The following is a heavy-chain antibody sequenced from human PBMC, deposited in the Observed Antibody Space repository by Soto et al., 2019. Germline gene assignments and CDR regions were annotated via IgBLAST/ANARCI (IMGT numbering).Heavy chain of an antibody. CDR2: ISGSGGNT. J-gene: IGHJ4*02. V-gene: IGHV3-23*01. CDR1: GFTFSNYG. Sequence: EVQLLESGGDLVQPGGSLRLSCAASGFTFSNYGMNWVRQAPGKGLEWVSGISGSGGNTDYIDSVKGRFIISRDNSKKMLYLQMRSLRAEYAALYFCAQGGHGNGWPIWGQGTLVTVSP. CDR3: AQGGHGNGWPI. D-gene: IGHD6-19*01.